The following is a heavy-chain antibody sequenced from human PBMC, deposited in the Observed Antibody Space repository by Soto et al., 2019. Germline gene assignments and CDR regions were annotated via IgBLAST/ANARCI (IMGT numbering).Heavy chain of an antibody. CDR3: ARVSWIQLWFFFDY. Sequence: AAVKVSCKASGYTFTSYGISWVRQAPGQGLEWMGWISAYNGNTNYAQKLQGRVTMTTDTSTSTAYLELRSLRSDDTAVYYCARVSWIQLWFFFDYWGQGTLVTVSS. V-gene: IGHV1-18*01. CDR1: GYTFTSYG. CDR2: ISAYNGNT. J-gene: IGHJ4*02. D-gene: IGHD5-18*01.